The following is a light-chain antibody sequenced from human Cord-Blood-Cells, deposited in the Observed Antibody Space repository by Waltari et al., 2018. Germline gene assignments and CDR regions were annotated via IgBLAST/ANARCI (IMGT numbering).Light chain of an antibody. CDR3: QQYGSPPLA. CDR1: QSVSSSY. V-gene: IGKV3-20*01. J-gene: IGKJ1*01. Sequence: EIVLTQSPGTLSLSPGERATLSCRASQSVSSSYLAWYQQKPGQAPRLLIYGASSRATGIPDRFSGSGSVTDFTITISRVEHEDFAVYYCQQYGSPPLAFGQGTKVESK. CDR2: GAS.